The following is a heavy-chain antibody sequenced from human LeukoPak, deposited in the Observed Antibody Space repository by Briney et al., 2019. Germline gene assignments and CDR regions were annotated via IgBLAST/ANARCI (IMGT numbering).Heavy chain of an antibody. CDR1: GGSITSGGYY. Sequence: SQTLSLTCTVSGGSITSGGYYWSWIRQSPGKGLEWIGYIHQSGDTYSNPSLKSRATVSMDRSRNQFSLNLNSVTAADTAVYYCASLIAADPQLDCWGQGTLVTVSS. CDR2: IHQSGDT. CDR3: ASLIAADPQLDC. J-gene: IGHJ4*02. D-gene: IGHD6-13*01. V-gene: IGHV4-30-2*06.